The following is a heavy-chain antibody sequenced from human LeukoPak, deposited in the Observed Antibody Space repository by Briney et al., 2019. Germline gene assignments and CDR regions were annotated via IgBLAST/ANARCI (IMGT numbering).Heavy chain of an antibody. CDR3: ARHAARGAPFNWFDP. Sequence: SETLSLTCTVSGGSISSSSYYWGWIRQPPGKGLEWIGSIYYSGSTYYNSSLQSRVTISVATSKNQFSLKLSSVAAADTAMYYCARHAARGAPFNWFDPWGQGTLVTVSS. CDR2: IYYSGST. J-gene: IGHJ5*02. D-gene: IGHD3-10*01. V-gene: IGHV4-39*01. CDR1: GGSISSSSYY.